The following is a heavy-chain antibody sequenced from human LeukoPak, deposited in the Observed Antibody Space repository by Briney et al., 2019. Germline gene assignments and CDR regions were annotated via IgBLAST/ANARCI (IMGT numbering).Heavy chain of an antibody. CDR3: AKDEYCSSTSCSFDAFDI. D-gene: IGHD2-2*01. CDR2: ISGSGGST. J-gene: IGHJ3*02. CDR1: GFTFSDSC. Sequence: GGSLRLSCAASGFTFSDSCMTWVRQAPGKGLQWVSAISGSGGSTYYADSVKGRFTISRHNSKNTLYLQMNSLRAEDTAVYYCAKDEYCSSTSCSFDAFDIWGQGTMVTVSS. V-gene: IGHV3-23*01.